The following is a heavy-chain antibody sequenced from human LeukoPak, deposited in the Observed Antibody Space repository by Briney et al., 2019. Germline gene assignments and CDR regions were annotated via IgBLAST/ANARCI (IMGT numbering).Heavy chain of an antibody. Sequence: SGPTLVKPTQTLTLTCTFSGFSLSTSGVGVGWIRQPPGKALEWLALIYWDDDKRYSPSLKSRLTITKDTSKNQVVLTMTNVDPVDTATYYCAHSGRYFWLLDYWGQGTLVTVSS. CDR1: GFSLSTSGVG. D-gene: IGHD3-9*01. V-gene: IGHV2-5*02. CDR3: AHSGRYFWLLDY. J-gene: IGHJ4*02. CDR2: IYWDDDK.